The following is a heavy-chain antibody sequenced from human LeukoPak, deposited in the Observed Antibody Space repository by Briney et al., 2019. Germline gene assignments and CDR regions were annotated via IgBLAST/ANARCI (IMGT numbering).Heavy chain of an antibody. Sequence: SETLSLTCSVSGGSVSSYYWSWIRQPPGKGLEWIGYIYYSGSTNYNPSLKSRVTISVDTSKNQFSLKLSSVTAADTAVYYCARMGAMDAFDIWGQGTMVTVSS. D-gene: IGHD2-2*01. J-gene: IGHJ3*02. V-gene: IGHV4-59*02. CDR3: ARMGAMDAFDI. CDR1: GGSVSSYY. CDR2: IYYSGST.